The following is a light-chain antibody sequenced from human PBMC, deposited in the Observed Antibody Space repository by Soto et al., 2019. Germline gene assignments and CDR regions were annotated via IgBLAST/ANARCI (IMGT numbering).Light chain of an antibody. CDR3: QQRSNWPT. CDR2: GAS. CDR1: QSISRY. J-gene: IGKJ1*01. V-gene: IGKV3-11*01. Sequence: IVLTQSPGTLSLSPGERTTLSCRASQSISRYLAWYQQKPGQGPRLLIYGASSRATGIPDRFSGSGSGTDFTLTISSLEPEDFAVYYCQQRSNWPTFGQGTKVDIK.